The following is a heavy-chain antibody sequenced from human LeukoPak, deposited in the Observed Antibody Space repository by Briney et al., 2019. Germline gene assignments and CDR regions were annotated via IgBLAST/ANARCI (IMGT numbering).Heavy chain of an antibody. J-gene: IGHJ4*02. CDR3: ASYSSHHDYSDYVPDY. D-gene: IGHD4-11*01. CDR1: GYTFTGYY. V-gene: IGHV1-2*02. Sequence: ASVKVSCKASGYTFTGYYMHWVRQAPGQGLEWMGWINPNSGGTNYAQKFQDRVTMTRDTSISTAYMELSRLRSDDTAVYYCASYSSHHDYSDYVPDYWGQGTLVTVSS. CDR2: INPNSGGT.